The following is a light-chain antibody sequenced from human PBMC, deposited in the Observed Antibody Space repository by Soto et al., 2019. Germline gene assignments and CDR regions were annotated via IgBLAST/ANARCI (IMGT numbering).Light chain of an antibody. Sequence: QSALTQPASVSGSPGQSITISCTGTSSDVGAYNYVSWYQQYPGKAPKVIIYEVTNRPSGVSNRFSGSKSGNTASLTIAGLQAEDVADYYCNSYTRTSARVFGGGTKVTVL. CDR2: EVT. CDR1: SSDVGAYNY. V-gene: IGLV2-14*01. CDR3: NSYTRTSARV. J-gene: IGLJ3*02.